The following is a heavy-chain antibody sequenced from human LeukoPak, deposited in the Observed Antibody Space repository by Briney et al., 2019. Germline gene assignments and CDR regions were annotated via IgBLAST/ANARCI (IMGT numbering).Heavy chain of an antibody. CDR3: ARTSYDSSGYYDY. CDR1: GFSFSSYY. J-gene: IGHJ4*02. Sequence: GGSLRLSCAASGFSFSSYYIHWVRQALGKGLVWVSRIDRDGNITTYADSVKGRFTISRDNAKNTLYLQMNSRRAEDTAVYYCARTSYDSSGYYDYWGQGTLVTVSS. D-gene: IGHD3-22*01. V-gene: IGHV3-74*01. CDR2: IDRDGNIT.